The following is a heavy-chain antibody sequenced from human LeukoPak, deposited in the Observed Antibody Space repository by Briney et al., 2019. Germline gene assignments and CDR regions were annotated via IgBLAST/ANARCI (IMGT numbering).Heavy chain of an antibody. CDR2: IGTSGANT. CDR1: GFTFNNYG. V-gene: IGHV3-23*01. D-gene: IGHD2-21*01. J-gene: IGHJ4*02. Sequence: PGGPLRLSCAASGFTFNNYGMGWVRQTPGKGLEWVATIGTSGANTYHADSVKGRFTISRDNSKSTLYLQMNSLRAEDTAVYHCAKKSGDHFHFDFWGQGTLVTVSS. CDR3: AKKSGDHFHFDF.